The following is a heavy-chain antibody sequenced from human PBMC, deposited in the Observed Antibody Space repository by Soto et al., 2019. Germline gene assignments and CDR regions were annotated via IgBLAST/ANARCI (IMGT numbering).Heavy chain of an antibody. Sequence: EVQLVESGGVVVQPGVSLRLSCAASGFTFDDYVMYWVRQAPGKGLEWVSLISWDGDNTYYADSVKGRFTISRDNSKNSLYLQMKSLRDEDTALYYCAKDIRGSSGWYGMDVWGQGTTVTVSS. CDR2: ISWDGDNT. V-gene: IGHV3-43D*04. D-gene: IGHD6-19*01. J-gene: IGHJ6*02. CDR1: GFTFDDYV. CDR3: AKDIRGSSGWYGMDV.